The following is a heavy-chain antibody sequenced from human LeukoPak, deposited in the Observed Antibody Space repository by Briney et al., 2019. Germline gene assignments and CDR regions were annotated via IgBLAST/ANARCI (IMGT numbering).Heavy chain of an antibody. V-gene: IGHV3-64D*06. CDR1: GFSFSSYA. Sequence: GGSLRLSCSASGFSFSSYAMYWVRQAPGKGLEYVSAISSNGGSTFYADSVKDRFIISRDNSKNTMYLQMSSLRTEDTAVYYCASFLPEMVRGVNPYYYGMDVWGQGTTVTVSS. D-gene: IGHD3-10*01. CDR2: ISSNGGST. CDR3: ASFLPEMVRGVNPYYYGMDV. J-gene: IGHJ6*02.